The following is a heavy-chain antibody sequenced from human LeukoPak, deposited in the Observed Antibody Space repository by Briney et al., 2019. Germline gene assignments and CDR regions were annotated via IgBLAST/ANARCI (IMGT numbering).Heavy chain of an antibody. CDR2: IYYSGCT. V-gene: IGHV4-59*01. CDR3: ARVTGYMIEDYFDY. CDR1: GGSISSYY. D-gene: IGHD3-22*01. Sequence: PSETLSLTCTVSGGSISSYYWSWIRQPPGKGLEWIGYIYYSGCTNYNPSLKSRVTISVDTSKNQFSLKLRSVTAADTAVYYCARVTGYMIEDYFDYWGQGTLVTVSS. J-gene: IGHJ4*02.